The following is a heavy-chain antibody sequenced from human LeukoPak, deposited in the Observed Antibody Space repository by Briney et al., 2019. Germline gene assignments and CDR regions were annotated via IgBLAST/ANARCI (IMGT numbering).Heavy chain of an antibody. CDR2: IRSNGETT. Sequence: GGSLRLSCAASGFTFSSIAMTWVRQAPGKGLEWVSTIRSNGETTYNADSVKGRFTISRDNSKKTLYLQLNSLRAEDTAVYYCARERFRGGEGAFDIWGQGTMVTVSS. J-gene: IGHJ3*02. CDR1: GFTFSSIA. V-gene: IGHV3-23*01. CDR3: ARERFRGGEGAFDI. D-gene: IGHD3-16*01.